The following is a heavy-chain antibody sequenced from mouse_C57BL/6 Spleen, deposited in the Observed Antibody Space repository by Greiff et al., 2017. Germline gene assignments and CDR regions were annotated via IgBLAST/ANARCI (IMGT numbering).Heavy chain of an antibody. Sequence: VQLQQPGAELVRPGTSVKLSCKASGYTFTSYWMHWVKQRPGQGLEWIGVIDPSDSYTNYNQKFKGKATLTVDTSSSTAYMQLSSLTSEDSAFYYCAREGVAYWGEGTLVTVSA. CDR3: AREGVAY. V-gene: IGHV1-59*01. CDR1: GYTFTSYW. CDR2: IDPSDSYT. J-gene: IGHJ3*01.